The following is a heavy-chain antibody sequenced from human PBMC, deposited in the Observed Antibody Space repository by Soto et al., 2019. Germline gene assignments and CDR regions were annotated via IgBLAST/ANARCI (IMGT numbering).Heavy chain of an antibody. V-gene: IGHV1-69*12. D-gene: IGHD1-1*01. CDR2: IMPVFPTP. J-gene: IGHJ6*02. CDR3: ARAKDRLQLGGNYYYILDV. CDR1: GGTFSTSA. Sequence: QVQLVQSGAEVKNPGSSVKVSCKASGGTFSTSAISWVRQAPGQGLEWVGGIMPVFPTPDYAQNFQGRVTITADESTTTAYLELTSLRADDTAVYYCARAKDRLQLGGNYYYILDVWGQGTAITVSS.